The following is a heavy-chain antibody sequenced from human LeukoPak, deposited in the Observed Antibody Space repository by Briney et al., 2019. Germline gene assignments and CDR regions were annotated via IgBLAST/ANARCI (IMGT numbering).Heavy chain of an antibody. CDR3: ARPVGP. Sequence: SETLSLTCAVYGGSFSGYYWSWIRQPPGKGLEWIGEINHSGSTNYNPSLKSRVTISVDTSKNQFSLKLSSVTAADTAVYYCARPVGPWGQRTLVTVSS. V-gene: IGHV4-34*01. J-gene: IGHJ5*02. CDR1: GGSFSGYY. CDR2: INHSGST.